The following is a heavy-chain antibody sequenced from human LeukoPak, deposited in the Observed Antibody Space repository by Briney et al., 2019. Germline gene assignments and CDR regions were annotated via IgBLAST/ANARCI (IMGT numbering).Heavy chain of an antibody. CDR3: AKDRTRQAY. V-gene: IGHV3-7*03. CDR1: GFTFSNYW. CDR2: IKEDGSDK. Sequence: PGGSLRLSCAASGFTFSNYWMSWVRQTPGKGLEWVANIKEDGSDKYYVDSLKGRFTISRDNAKSSLYLQMNSLRAEDTAVYYCAKDRTRQAYWGQGTLVTVSS. D-gene: IGHD3-3*01. J-gene: IGHJ4*02.